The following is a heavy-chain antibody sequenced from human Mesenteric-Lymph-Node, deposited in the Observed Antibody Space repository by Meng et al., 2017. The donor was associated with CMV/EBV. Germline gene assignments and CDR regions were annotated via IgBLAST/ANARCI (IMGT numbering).Heavy chain of an antibody. CDR2: ISSNGGST. CDR3: ARALTARDLYFDL. D-gene: IGHD6-6*01. V-gene: IGHV3-64*02. Sequence: GESLKISCAASGFTFSSYAMHWVRQAPGKGLEYVSAISSNGGSTYYADSVKGRFTNSRDNSKNTLYLQMNSLRPEHTAVYYWARALTARDLYFDLWGRGTLVTVSS. CDR1: GFTFSSYA. J-gene: IGHJ2*01.